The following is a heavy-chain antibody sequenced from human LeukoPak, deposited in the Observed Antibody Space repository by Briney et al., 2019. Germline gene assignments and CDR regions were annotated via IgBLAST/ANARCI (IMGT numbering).Heavy chain of an antibody. CDR1: GFTFSDFY. Sequence: PGGSLRLSCAASGFTFSDFYMSWVRQAPGKGLEWVSYISSSGSAMYYADSMKGRFTISRDNAKNSLYLQMNSLRAEDTAMYYCARLGKDTSMAPSDYWGQRTLVTVSS. D-gene: IGHD5-18*01. V-gene: IGHV3-11*01. J-gene: IGHJ4*02. CDR3: ARLGKDTSMAPSDY. CDR2: ISSSGSAM.